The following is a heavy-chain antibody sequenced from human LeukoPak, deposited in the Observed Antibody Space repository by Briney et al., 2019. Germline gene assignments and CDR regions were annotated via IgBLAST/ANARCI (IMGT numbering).Heavy chain of an antibody. J-gene: IGHJ5*02. V-gene: IGHV3-23*01. CDR2: ISSNGGRT. CDR3: VKGLEERHGSSGYYCNWFDP. CDR1: GFTLSSYA. Sequence: PGGSLRLSCAVSGFTLSSYAMSWVRHAPGKRRVGVSTISSNGGRTYYADSVKGRFTISRDNSKNTVSVQMNRLRAEDTAIYYWVKGLEERHGSSGYYCNWFDPWGQGTLVTVSS. D-gene: IGHD3-22*01.